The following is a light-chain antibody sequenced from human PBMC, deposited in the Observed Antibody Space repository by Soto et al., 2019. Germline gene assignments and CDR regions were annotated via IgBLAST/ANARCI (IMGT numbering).Light chain of an antibody. J-gene: IGLJ1*01. V-gene: IGLV2-14*01. CDR3: TSSTGDSLYV. CDR1: SSDVGGSKY. Sequence: QSALTQPASVSGSPGQSITISRTGTSSDVGGSKYVSWYQQFPGKVPKLLINKVSDRPSGVSNRFSGSKSGNTASLTISGLLAEDEADYFCTSSTGDSLYVFGTGTKLAVL. CDR2: KVS.